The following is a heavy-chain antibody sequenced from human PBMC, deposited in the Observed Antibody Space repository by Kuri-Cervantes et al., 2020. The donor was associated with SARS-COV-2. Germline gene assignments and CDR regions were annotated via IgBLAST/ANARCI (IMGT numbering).Heavy chain of an antibody. CDR1: GFTFSDYY. Sequence: GESLKISCAASGFTFSDYYMNWVRQAPGKGLEWVSAISGSGGSTYYADSVKGRFTISRDNSKNTLYLQMNSLRAEDTAVYYCAKEFSGSYWTGNFDYWGQGTLVTVSS. J-gene: IGHJ4*02. CDR3: AKEFSGSYWTGNFDY. V-gene: IGHV3-23*01. D-gene: IGHD1-26*01. CDR2: ISGSGGST.